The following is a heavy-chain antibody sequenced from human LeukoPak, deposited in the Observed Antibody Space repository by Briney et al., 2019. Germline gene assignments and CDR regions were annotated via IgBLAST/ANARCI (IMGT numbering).Heavy chain of an antibody. J-gene: IGHJ4*02. D-gene: IGHD2-2*02. Sequence: GESLKISCKGSGYSFTSYWISWVRQMPGKGLEWMGRIDPSDSYTNYSPSFQGHVTISADKSISTAYLRWSSLKASDTAMYYCARLTYCSSTSCYSYSSGPFDYWGQGTLVTVSS. CDR1: GYSFTSYW. CDR2: IDPSDSYT. CDR3: ARLTYCSSTSCYSYSSGPFDY. V-gene: IGHV5-10-1*01.